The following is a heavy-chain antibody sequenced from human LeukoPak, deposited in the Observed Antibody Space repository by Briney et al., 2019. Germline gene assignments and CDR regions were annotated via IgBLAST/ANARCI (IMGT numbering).Heavy chain of an antibody. CDR2: MNPNSGNT. CDR3: ARGLRREQQLLRAFDY. CDR1: VYTFTNYD. Sequence: ASVRVSCKASVYTFTNYDINWVRQASGQGLEWMGRMNPNSGNTGSAQKFQGRVTMTSNTSISTAYMELSSLRSEDTAVYYCARGLRREQQLLRAFDYWGQGTPVTVSS. J-gene: IGHJ4*02. D-gene: IGHD6-13*01. V-gene: IGHV1-8*01.